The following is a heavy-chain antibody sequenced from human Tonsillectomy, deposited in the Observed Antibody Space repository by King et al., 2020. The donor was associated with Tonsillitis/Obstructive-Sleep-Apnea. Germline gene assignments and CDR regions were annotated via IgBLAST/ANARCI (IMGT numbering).Heavy chain of an antibody. D-gene: IGHD5-18*01. CDR1: GYSFTTYW. V-gene: IGHV5-51*01. J-gene: IGHJ4*02. Sequence: QLVQSGAEVKKPGESLKISCKGSGYSFTTYWIGWVRQMPGKGLEWMGVIYPGDSDTYYSPSVQGQVTISADKSINTAYLQWSSRKASDTAMYYCATYRGDNYGLFDFWGQGTLITVSS. CDR2: IYPGDSDT. CDR3: ATYRGDNYGLFDF.